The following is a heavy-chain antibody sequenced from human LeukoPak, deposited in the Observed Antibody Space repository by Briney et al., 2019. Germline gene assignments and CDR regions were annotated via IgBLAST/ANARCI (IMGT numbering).Heavy chain of an antibody. CDR2: IYYSGST. J-gene: IGHJ4*02. CDR1: GGSISSSSYY. V-gene: IGHV4-39*07. CDR3: ARVVGYLDY. Sequence: SETLSLTCTVSGGSISSSSYYWGWIRQPPGKGLEWIGSIYYSGSTYYNPSLKSRVTISVDTSKNQFSLKLSSETAADTAVYYCARVVGYLDYWGQGTLVTVSS.